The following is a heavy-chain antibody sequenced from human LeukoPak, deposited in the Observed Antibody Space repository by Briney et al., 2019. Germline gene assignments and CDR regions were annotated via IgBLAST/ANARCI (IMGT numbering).Heavy chain of an antibody. CDR2: ISGSGGST. CDR1: GFTFSSYA. D-gene: IGHD3-16*01. J-gene: IGHJ4*02. CDR3: AKDTFPFLSSVVDY. V-gene: IGHV3-23*01. Sequence: PGGSLRLSCAASGFTFSSYAMSWVRQAPGKGLEWVSAISGSGGSTYYADSVKGRFTISRDNSKNSLYLQMNSLKTEDTALYYCAKDTFPFLSSVVDYWGQGTLVTVSS.